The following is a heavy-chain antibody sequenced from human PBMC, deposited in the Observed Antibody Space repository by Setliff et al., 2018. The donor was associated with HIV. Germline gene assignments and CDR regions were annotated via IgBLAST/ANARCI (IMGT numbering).Heavy chain of an antibody. J-gene: IGHJ6*03. CDR2: ISGLGRGTI. V-gene: IGHV3-48*01. CDR3: ARAGVVEGYYYYYYMDV. CDR1: GFTFDSYS. Sequence: GESLKISCATSGFTFDSYSIIWVRQAPGKGLEWVSYISGLGRGTIYYADSVRGRFTISRDDAEKSVYLQMNSLRAEDTAVYYCARAGVVEGYYYYYYMDVWGKGTTVTVSS. D-gene: IGHD2-15*01.